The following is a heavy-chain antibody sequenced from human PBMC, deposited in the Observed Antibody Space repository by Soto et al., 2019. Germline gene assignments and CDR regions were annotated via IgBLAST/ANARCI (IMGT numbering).Heavy chain of an antibody. V-gene: IGHV3-23*01. CDR1: GFTFSSFA. D-gene: IGHD5-18*01. Sequence: PGGSLRLSCAASGFTFSSFALSWVRQAPWKGLQWVSAISGSGGDTDYADSVKGRFTISRDNSRNMLFLQMNSLRTEDTAIYYCAGTGYSSQAYWGQGTLVTVSS. J-gene: IGHJ4*02. CDR2: ISGSGGDT. CDR3: AGTGYSSQAY.